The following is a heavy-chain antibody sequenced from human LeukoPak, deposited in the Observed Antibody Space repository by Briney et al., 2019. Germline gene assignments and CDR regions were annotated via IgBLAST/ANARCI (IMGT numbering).Heavy chain of an antibody. CDR2: FDPEDGET. CDR1: GYTLTELS. Sequence: VSVKVSCKVSGYTLTELSMHWVRQAPGKGLEWMGGFDPEDGETIYAQKFQGRVTMTEDTSTDTAYMELSSLRSEDTAVYYCATLMVRGVTDAFDIWGQGTMVTVSS. D-gene: IGHD3-10*01. CDR3: ATLMVRGVTDAFDI. V-gene: IGHV1-24*01. J-gene: IGHJ3*02.